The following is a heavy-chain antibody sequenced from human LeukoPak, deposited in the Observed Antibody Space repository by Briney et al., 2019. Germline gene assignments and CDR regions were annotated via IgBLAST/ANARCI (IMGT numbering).Heavy chain of an antibody. D-gene: IGHD5-12*01. J-gene: IGHJ4*02. CDR1: GDAITSYY. V-gene: IGHV4-59*08. Sequence: PSETLSLTCTVSGDAITSYYWSWIRQPPGKAQEWIGYVYYTGSTAYNPSLKSRVTISADTSKNQFSLKLNSVTAADTAVYHCARTNDIVEATTYWGQGTLVTVSS. CDR2: VYYTGST. CDR3: ARTNDIVEATTY.